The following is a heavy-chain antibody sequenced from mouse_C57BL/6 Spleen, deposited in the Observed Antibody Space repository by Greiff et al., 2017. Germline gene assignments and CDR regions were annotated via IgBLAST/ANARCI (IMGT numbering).Heavy chain of an antibody. J-gene: IGHJ2*01. CDR3: ARENYGSCYDY. Sequence: QVQLQQPGAELVMPGASVKLSCKASGYTFTSYWMNWVKQRPGQGLEWIGQIDPSDGYTNSNQKFTGKSTLTVDKSSSTAYMQLSSLTSEDATVYYCARENYGSCYDYWGQGTTLTVSS. CDR1: GYTFTSYW. V-gene: IGHV1-69*01. CDR2: IDPSDGYT. D-gene: IGHD1-1*01.